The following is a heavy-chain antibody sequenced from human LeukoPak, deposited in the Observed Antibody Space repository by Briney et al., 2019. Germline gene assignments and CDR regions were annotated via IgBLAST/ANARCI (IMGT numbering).Heavy chain of an antibody. CDR3: AKPNWNYISDYFDY. CDR2: ISDGGGDT. D-gene: IGHD1-7*01. V-gene: IGHV3-23*01. Sequence: GGSLRLSCPASGFTFSTYAMSWLRQAPGKGLEWVSLISDGGGDTYYADSVRGRFTIPRDNSKNTLYLQMNSVRADDSAVYYCAKPNWNYISDYFDYWGQGTLVTVSS. J-gene: IGHJ4*02. CDR1: GFTFSTYA.